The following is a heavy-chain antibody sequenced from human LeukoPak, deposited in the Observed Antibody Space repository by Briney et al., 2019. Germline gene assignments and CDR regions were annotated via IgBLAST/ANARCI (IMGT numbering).Heavy chain of an antibody. CDR2: INPNSGGT. Sequence: ASVKVSCKASGYTFTGYYMHWVRQAPGQGLEWMGWINPNSGGTNYAQKFQGRVTMTRDTSISTAYMELSRLRSDDTAVYYCARVKGCYEAVTGWGQGTLVTVSS. CDR3: ARVKGCYEAVTG. J-gene: IGHJ4*02. V-gene: IGHV1-2*02. CDR1: GYTFTGYY. D-gene: IGHD2-2*01.